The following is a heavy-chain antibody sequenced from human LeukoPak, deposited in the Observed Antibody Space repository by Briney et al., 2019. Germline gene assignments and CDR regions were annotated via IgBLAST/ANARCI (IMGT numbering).Heavy chain of an antibody. Sequence: SVKVSFKSSGYMFTGYYMHWVRQPPGQGLEWMGWTNPNSGGTNNAQKFQGRVTMTMDTSISTAYMELRSLRSDETAVYYCARGYCSGDCFTLFDYWGQGTLVTVSS. CDR2: TNPNSGGT. D-gene: IGHD2-21*02. CDR1: GYMFTGYY. CDR3: ARGYCSGDCFTLFDY. J-gene: IGHJ4*02. V-gene: IGHV1-2*02.